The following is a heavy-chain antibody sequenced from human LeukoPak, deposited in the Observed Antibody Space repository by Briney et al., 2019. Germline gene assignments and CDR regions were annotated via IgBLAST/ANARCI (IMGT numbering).Heavy chain of an antibody. D-gene: IGHD3-3*01. CDR1: GFTFSSYS. Sequence: PGGSLRLSCAASGFTFSSYSMNWVRQAPGKGLEWVATIKHDGSEKYYVDSVKGRFTISRDNAKKSLYLQMNSLRAEDTAVYYCVRGYWSHWGQGTLVTVSS. J-gene: IGHJ4*02. CDR2: IKHDGSEK. V-gene: IGHV3-7*01. CDR3: VRGYWSH.